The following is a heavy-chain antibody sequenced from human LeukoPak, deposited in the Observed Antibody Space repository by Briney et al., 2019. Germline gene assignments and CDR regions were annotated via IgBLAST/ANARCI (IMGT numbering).Heavy chain of an antibody. V-gene: IGHV3-53*01. CDR3: ARFSGPGMQHYYYYMDV. J-gene: IGHJ6*03. D-gene: IGHD3-10*01. CDR1: GFSVSMKY. CDR2: IFSGGTT. Sequence: PGESLRLSCAASGFSVSMKYMTWVRQAPGKGLEWVSVIFSGGTTYYADSVKGRFTVSRDNSKNMMYLQMNSLRAEDAAVYYCARFSGPGMQHYYYYMDVWGTGTTVTVSS.